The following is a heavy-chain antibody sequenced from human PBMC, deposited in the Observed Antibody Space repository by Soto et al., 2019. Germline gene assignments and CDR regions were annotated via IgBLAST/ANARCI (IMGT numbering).Heavy chain of an antibody. CDR3: ARETPHFLTGYYYFDY. CDR1: GYTFTSYG. V-gene: IGHV1-18*01. CDR2: ISAYNGNT. D-gene: IGHD3-9*01. Sequence: ASVKVSCKASGYTFTSYGISWVRQAPGQGLEWMGWISAYNGNTNYAQKLQGRVTMTTDTSTSTAYMELRSLRSDDTAVYYCARETPHFLTGYYYFDYWGQGTLVTVSS. J-gene: IGHJ4*02.